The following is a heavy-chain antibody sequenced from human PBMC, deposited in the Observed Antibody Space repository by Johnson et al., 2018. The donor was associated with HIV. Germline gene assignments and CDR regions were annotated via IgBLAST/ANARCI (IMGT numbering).Heavy chain of an antibody. CDR1: GFTFSSYG. CDR3: ARDQSWDDYVWGSPRADAFDI. V-gene: IGHV3-30*03. D-gene: IGHD3-16*01. Sequence: VQLVESGGGVVQPGRSLRLSCAASGFTFSSYGMHWVRQAPGKGLEWVAVISYDGSNKYYADSVKGRFTISRDNSKNTLYLQMNSLRAEETAVYYCARDQSWDDYVWGSPRADAFDIWGQGTMVTVSS. CDR2: ISYDGSNK. J-gene: IGHJ3*02.